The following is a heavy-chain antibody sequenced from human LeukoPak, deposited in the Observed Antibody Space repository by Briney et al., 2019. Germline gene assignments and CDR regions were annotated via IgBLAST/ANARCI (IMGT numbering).Heavy chain of an antibody. D-gene: IGHD3-22*01. V-gene: IGHV2-5*01. J-gene: IGHJ3*02. CDR1: GFSLSTSGVG. Sequence: ESGPTLVNPTQTLTLTCTFSGFSLSTSGVGVGWIRQPPGKALEWLALIYWNDDKRYSPSLKGRLTITKDTSKNQVVLTMTNMDPVDTATYYCAHVTYYYDPTPTFDSWGQGTMVTVSS. CDR3: AHVTYYYDPTPTFDS. CDR2: IYWNDDK.